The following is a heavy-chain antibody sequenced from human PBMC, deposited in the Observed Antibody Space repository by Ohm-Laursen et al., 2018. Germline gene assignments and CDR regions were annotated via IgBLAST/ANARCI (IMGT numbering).Heavy chain of an antibody. D-gene: IGHD2-2*01. J-gene: IGHJ4*02. CDR3: ARELGIPVTPIDY. CDR2: ISRGSLSI. CDR1: GFTFSNFE. V-gene: IGHV3-48*03. Sequence: SLRLSCTASGFTFSNFEMNWVRQAPGKGLEWVSYISRGSLSIYYADSVKGRFTISRDNAKNSQYLQMNGLRAEDTAVYYCARELGIPVTPIDYWGQGTLVAVSS.